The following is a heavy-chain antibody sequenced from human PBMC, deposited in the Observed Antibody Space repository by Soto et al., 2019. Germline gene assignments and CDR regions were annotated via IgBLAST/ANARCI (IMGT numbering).Heavy chain of an antibody. CDR1: GFTFSSYA. CDR2: ISGSGGST. J-gene: IGHJ4*02. V-gene: IGHV3-23*01. CDR3: AKGRPQLHY. Sequence: WGSLSLSCAASGFTFSSYAMSWVRQAPGKGLEWVSAISGSGGSTYYADSVKGRFTISRDNSKSTLYLQMNSLRAEETAVYYCAKGRPQLHYWGQGTRFTVSA. D-gene: IGHD2-2*01.